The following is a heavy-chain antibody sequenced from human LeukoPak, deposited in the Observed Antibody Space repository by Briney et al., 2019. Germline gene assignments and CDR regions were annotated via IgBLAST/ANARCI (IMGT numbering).Heavy chain of an antibody. Sequence: GASVNVSCKVSGYTLTELSMHWVRQAPGKGLECMGGFDPEDGETIYAQKFQGRVTMTEDTSTDTAYMELSSLRSEDTAVYYCATDYYDSSGYGNFDYWGQGTLVTVSS. D-gene: IGHD3-22*01. J-gene: IGHJ4*02. V-gene: IGHV1-24*01. CDR2: FDPEDGET. CDR3: ATDYYDSSGYGNFDY. CDR1: GYTLTELS.